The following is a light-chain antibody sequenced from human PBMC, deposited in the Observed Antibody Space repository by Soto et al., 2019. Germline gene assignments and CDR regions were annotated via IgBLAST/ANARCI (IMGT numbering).Light chain of an antibody. J-gene: IGLJ2*01. CDR2: DVS. V-gene: IGLV2-14*01. CDR1: SSDVGGYNY. CDR3: SSYTSSSTSVV. Sequence: QSALTQPASVSGSPGQSITISCTRTSSDVGGYNYVSWYQQHPGKAPKLMIYDVSNRPSGVSDRFSGSKSGNTASLTISGLQAEDEADYYCSSYTSSSTSVVFGGGTQLTVL.